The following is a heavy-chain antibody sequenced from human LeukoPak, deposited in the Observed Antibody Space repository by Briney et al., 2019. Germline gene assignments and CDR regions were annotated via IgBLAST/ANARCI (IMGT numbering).Heavy chain of an antibody. CDR1: GYTFTGYY. J-gene: IGHJ4*02. CDR3: RTDRYGDYGDYIDY. CDR2: INPNSGGT. V-gene: IGHV1-2*02. D-gene: IGHD4-17*01. Sequence: ASVKVSCKASGYTFTGYYMHWVRQAPGQGLEWMGWINPNSGGTNYAQKFQGRVTMTRDTSISTAYMELSRLRSDDTAVYYCRTDRYGDYGDYIDYWGQGTLVTVSS.